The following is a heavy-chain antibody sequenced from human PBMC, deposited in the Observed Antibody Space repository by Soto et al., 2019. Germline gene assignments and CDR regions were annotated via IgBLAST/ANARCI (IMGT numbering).Heavy chain of an antibody. D-gene: IGHD3-10*01. J-gene: IGHJ6*02. V-gene: IGHV5-10-1*01. CDR3: ARYGSGALSYHYGMDV. CDR1: GYSFTSYW. CDR2: IDPSDSYT. Sequence: GESLKISCKGSGYSFTSYWISWVRQMPGKGLEWMGRIDPSDSYTNYSPSFQGHVTISADKSISTAYLQWSSLKASDTAMYYCARYGSGALSYHYGMDVWGQGTTVTVSS.